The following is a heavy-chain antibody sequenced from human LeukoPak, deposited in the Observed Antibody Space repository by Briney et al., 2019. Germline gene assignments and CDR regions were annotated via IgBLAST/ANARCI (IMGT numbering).Heavy chain of an antibody. J-gene: IGHJ3*02. CDR2: IYSDESST. D-gene: IGHD3-10*01. Sequence: GGSLRLSCAASGFTVSSNYMSWVRQAPGKGLVWVSRIYSDESSTYYADSVKGRFTISRDNAKNTLYLQMNSLRAEDTAMYYCARVSGSRNYYFGAFDIWGQGTMVTVSS. V-gene: IGHV3-74*01. CDR3: ARVSGSRNYYFGAFDI. CDR1: GFTVSSNY.